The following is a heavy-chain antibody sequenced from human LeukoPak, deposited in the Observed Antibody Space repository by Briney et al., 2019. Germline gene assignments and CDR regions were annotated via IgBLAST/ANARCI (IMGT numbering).Heavy chain of an antibody. J-gene: IGHJ5*02. CDR1: GVSISRYY. Sequence: SETLSLTCTVSGVSISRYYWSWVRQPAGEGLEWIGRIYSSGSTTYNPSLKSRVTMSIDTSKNQFSLKLSFVTAADTAVYYCARDSGTTGEVKFDPWGQGTLVTVSS. CDR3: ARDSGTTGEVKFDP. D-gene: IGHD3-10*01. CDR2: IYSSGST. V-gene: IGHV4-4*07.